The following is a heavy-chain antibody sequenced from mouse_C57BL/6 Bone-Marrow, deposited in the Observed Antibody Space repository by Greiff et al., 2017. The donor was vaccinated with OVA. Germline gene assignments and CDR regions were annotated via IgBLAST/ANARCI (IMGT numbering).Heavy chain of an antibody. J-gene: IGHJ4*01. D-gene: IGHD1-1*01. Sequence: VQLKESGGGLVQPKGSLKLSCAASGFSFNTYAMNWVRQAPGKGLEWVARIRSKSNNYATYYADSVKDRFTISRDDSESMLYLQMNNLKTEDTAMYYCVRQNFTTVVGGGAMDYWGQGTSVTVSS. CDR1: GFSFNTYA. CDR2: IRSKSNNYAT. CDR3: VRQNFTTVVGGGAMDY. V-gene: IGHV10-1*01.